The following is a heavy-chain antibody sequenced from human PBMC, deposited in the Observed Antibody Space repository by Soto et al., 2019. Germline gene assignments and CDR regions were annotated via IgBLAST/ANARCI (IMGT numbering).Heavy chain of an antibody. CDR3: AREPTWGDGYNYNGMDV. J-gene: IGHJ6*02. CDR1: GFTFSSYS. Sequence: GGSLRLSCAASGFTFSSYSMNWVRQAPGKGLEWVSYISSSSSTIYYADSVKGRFTISRDNAKNSLYLQMNSLRDEDTAVYYCAREPTWGDGYNYNGMDVWGQGTTGTVSS. V-gene: IGHV3-48*02. CDR2: ISSSSSTI. D-gene: IGHD3-16*01.